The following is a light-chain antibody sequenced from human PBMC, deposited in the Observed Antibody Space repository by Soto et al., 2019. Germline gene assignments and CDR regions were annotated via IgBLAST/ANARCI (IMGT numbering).Light chain of an antibody. CDR1: SSDVGSYNY. V-gene: IGLV2-11*01. J-gene: IGLJ1*01. CDR3: GSSAGSYSYV. CDR2: DVT. Sequence: QSALTQPRSVSGSPGQSVTLSCTGTSSDVGSYNYVSWYQHHPGKAPKLMIYDVTKRPSGVPDRFSGSKSGNTASLTISGLQAEDEADYYCGSSAGSYSYVFGTGTKVTVL.